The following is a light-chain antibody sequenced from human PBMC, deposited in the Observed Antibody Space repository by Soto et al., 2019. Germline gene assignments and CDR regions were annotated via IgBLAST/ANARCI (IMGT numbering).Light chain of an antibody. CDR1: QTVTRSY. Sequence: EIVLTQSPGTLSLSPGERATLSGSASQTVTRSYLAWYQHKPGQAPRLLISGISRRAPGIPDRFSGDGSGTDFTLTISRLEPEDYAVYYCHQYDGSPITFGQGTRLENK. V-gene: IGKV3-20*01. CDR2: GIS. CDR3: HQYDGSPIT. J-gene: IGKJ5*01.